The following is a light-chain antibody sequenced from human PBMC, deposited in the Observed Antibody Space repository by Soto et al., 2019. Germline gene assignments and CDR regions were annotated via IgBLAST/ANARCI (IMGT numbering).Light chain of an antibody. CDR3: QQSYTSLMTT. J-gene: IGKJ2*01. V-gene: IGKV1-39*01. CDR2: GAS. CDR1: QSISNY. Sequence: DIQMTQSPSSLSASVGDRVTITCRASQSISNYLNWYQQKPGKAPNLLIYGASTLQTGVPSRFSGSGSGTDATLTISSLHPGDFATYFCQQSYTSLMTTFGHGTKLEI.